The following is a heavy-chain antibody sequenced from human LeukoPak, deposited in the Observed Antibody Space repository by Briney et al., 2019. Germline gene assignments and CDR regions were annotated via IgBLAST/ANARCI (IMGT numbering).Heavy chain of an antibody. CDR1: DGSISSYY. CDR3: AGEKYGIDV. Sequence: SETLSLTCTVSDGSISSYYWNWIRQPPGKGLEWIAYIYYSGSTNSNPSLKSRVTISVDTSKNQFSLKLSSVTAADTAVYYCAGEKYGIDVWGQGTTVTVSS. V-gene: IGHV4-59*08. J-gene: IGHJ6*02. CDR2: IYYSGST. D-gene: IGHD3-10*01.